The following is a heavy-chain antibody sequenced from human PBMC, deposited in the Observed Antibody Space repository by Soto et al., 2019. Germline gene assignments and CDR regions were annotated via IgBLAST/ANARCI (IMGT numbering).Heavy chain of an antibody. CDR2: IYPGDSDT. CDR1: GYSFTSYW. D-gene: IGHD2-2*01. J-gene: IGHJ6*02. V-gene: IGHV5-51*01. Sequence: GESLKISCKGSGYSFTSYWIGWVRQMPGKGLEWMGIIYPGDSDTRYSPSFQGQVTISADKSISTAYLQWSSLKASDTAMYYCARVGMVDIVVVPPSYGMDVWGQGTTVTVSS. CDR3: ARVGMVDIVVVPPSYGMDV.